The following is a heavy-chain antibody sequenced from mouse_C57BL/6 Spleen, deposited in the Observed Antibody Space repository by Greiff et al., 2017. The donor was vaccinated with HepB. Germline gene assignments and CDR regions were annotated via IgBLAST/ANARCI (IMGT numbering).Heavy chain of an antibody. CDR3: ARKGYSYYYAMDY. V-gene: IGHV1-82*01. J-gene: IGHJ4*01. CDR2: IYPGDGDT. Sequence: LQESGPELVKPGASVKISCKASGYAFSSSWMNWVKQRPGKGLEWIGRIYPGDGDTNYNGKFKGKATLTADKSSSTAYMQLSSLTSEDSAVYFCARKGYSYYYAMDYWGQGTSVTVSS. D-gene: IGHD2-3*01. CDR1: GYAFSSSW.